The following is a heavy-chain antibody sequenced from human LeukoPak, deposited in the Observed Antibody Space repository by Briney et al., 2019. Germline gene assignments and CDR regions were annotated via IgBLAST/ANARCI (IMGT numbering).Heavy chain of an antibody. J-gene: IGHJ6*03. CDR2: INHSGSP. Sequence: SETLSLTCAVYGGSFSDYYWTWIRQPPGKGLEWIGEINHSGSPNNNPSLKSRVSISFDTSKNQFSLKLTSVTAADTAVYYCARAGWYSSSSGTEWGYFYMAVWGKGTTVTVSS. V-gene: IGHV4-34*01. CDR1: GGSFSDYY. D-gene: IGHD6-6*01. CDR3: ARAGWYSSSSGTEWGYFYMAV.